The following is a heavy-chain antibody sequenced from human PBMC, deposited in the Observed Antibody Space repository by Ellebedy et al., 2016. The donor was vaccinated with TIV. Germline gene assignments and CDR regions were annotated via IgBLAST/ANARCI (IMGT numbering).Heavy chain of an antibody. J-gene: IGHJ4*02. CDR2: ISYNSGTR. CDR3: AKDGATGSSSWYPFDL. V-gene: IGHV3-9*01. CDR1: GFSLDNYG. D-gene: IGHD6-13*01. Sequence: GGSLRLXXIASGFSLDNYGMHWVRQAPGKGLEWVSGISYNSGTRGYADSVKGRFTISRDNAKKSLYLQMNNLRIEDTALYYCAKDGATGSSSWYPFDLWGQGTLVTVSS.